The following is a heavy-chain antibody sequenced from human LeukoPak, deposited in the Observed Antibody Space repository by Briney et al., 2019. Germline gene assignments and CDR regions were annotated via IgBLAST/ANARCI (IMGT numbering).Heavy chain of an antibody. CDR3: ARDPDSSVIGNY. CDR2: IIPILGIA. CDR1: GYTFTSYA. D-gene: IGHD3-22*01. V-gene: IGHV1-69*04. Sequence: SVKVSCKASGYTFTSYAISWVRQAPGQGLEWMGRIIPILGIANYAQKFQGRVTITADKSTSTAYMELSSLRSEDTAVYYCARDPDSSVIGNYWGQGTLVTVSS. J-gene: IGHJ4*02.